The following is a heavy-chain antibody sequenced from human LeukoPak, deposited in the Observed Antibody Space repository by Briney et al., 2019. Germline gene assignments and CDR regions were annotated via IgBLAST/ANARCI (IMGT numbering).Heavy chain of an antibody. CDR1: GFTFSGYV. CDR2: ITFSSSHI. CDR3: ARVNDYGDYVGYFQH. J-gene: IGHJ1*01. V-gene: IGHV3-21*01. Sequence: PGGSLRLSCAASGFTFSGYVMTWVRQAPGKGLECVSSITFSSSHIYYADSVKGRFTISRDNAKNSLYLQMNSLRAEDTAVYYCARVNDYGDYVGYFQHWGQGTLVTVSS. D-gene: IGHD4-17*01.